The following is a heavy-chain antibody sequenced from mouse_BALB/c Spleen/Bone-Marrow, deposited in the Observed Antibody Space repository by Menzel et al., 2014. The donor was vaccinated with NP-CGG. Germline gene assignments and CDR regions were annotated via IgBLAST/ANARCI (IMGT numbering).Heavy chain of an antibody. D-gene: IGHD1-1*01. CDR2: IDPANGNT. J-gene: IGHJ2*01. CDR3: ASYYYGHYFDY. CDR1: GFNIKDTY. V-gene: IGHV14-3*02. Sequence: EVKLVESGAELVKPGASVKLSCTASGFNIKDTYMHWVKQRPEQGLEWIGRIDPANGNTKYDPKFQGKATITADTSSNTAYLQLSSLTSADTAVYYCASYYYGHYFDYWGQGTTLTVSS.